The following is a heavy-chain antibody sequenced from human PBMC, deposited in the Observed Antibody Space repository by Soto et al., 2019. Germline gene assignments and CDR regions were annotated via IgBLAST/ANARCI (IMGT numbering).Heavy chain of an antibody. CDR3: ADSAPTATNYYYAMDV. CDR1: GGSVSSGSFY. D-gene: IGHD5-12*01. Sequence: SETLSLTCTVSGGSVSSGSFYWSWIRRPPGKGLEWIGYFYDSGSTNYNPSLRSRVTMSVDTSKNQFSLKLSSVAAADTAVYYCADSAPTATNYYYAMDVWGQGTTVTVSS. V-gene: IGHV4-61*01. CDR2: FYDSGST. J-gene: IGHJ6*02.